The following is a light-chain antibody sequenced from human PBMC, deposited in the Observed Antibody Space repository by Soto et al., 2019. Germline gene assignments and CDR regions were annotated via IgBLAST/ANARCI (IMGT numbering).Light chain of an antibody. V-gene: IGKV1-39*01. CDR1: QSISSY. Sequence: DIHMTQSPSSLSSSVGDRVTITCRASQSISSYLNWYQQKPGKAPKLLIYAASSLQSGVPSRFSGSGSGTDFTLTISSLQPEDFATYYCQQSYSTSFGQGTRLEIK. CDR2: AAS. CDR3: QQSYSTS. J-gene: IGKJ5*01.